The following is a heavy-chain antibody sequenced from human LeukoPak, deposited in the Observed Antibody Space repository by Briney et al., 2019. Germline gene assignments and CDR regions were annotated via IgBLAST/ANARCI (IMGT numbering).Heavy chain of an antibody. CDR2: IRQDGRDK. CDR3: VRDTGGSGSYPDY. D-gene: IGHD1-26*01. Sequence: GNSLRLSCAASGFTFSGYWMTWVRQAPGKALEWVANIRQDGRDKYYWDSVKGRFTISRDNAKNSVYLQMNSLRAEDTAIYYCVRDTGGSGSYPDYWGQGTLVTVSS. CDR1: GFTFSGYW. V-gene: IGHV3-7*01. J-gene: IGHJ4*02.